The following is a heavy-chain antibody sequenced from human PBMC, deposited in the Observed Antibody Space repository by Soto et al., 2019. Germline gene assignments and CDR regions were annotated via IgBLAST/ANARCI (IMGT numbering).Heavy chain of an antibody. J-gene: IGHJ4*02. D-gene: IGHD1-26*01. CDR2: IIPSFGTG. V-gene: IGHV1-69*01. CDR3: ARERGGYNRGDLEF. CDR1: GGTFSSYA. Sequence: QVQLVQSGAEAKRPGSSVKVSCKASGGTFSSYAISWVRQAPGQGLEWLGGIIPSFGTGNYQQNFQGRLTITAAESTSKVYMELSGLTSGDTAVYYCARERGGYNRGDLEFWVQGTLVTVSS.